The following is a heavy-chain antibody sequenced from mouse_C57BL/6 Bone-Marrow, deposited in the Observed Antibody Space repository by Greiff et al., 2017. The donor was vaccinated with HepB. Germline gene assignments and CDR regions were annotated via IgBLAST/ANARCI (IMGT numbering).Heavy chain of an antibody. Sequence: QVQLQQPGAELVMPGASVKLSCKASGYTFTSYWMHWVKQRPGQGLEWIGEIDPSDSYTNYNQKFKGKSTLTVDKSSSTAYMQISSRTSEDSAVYYCASEGDYPWFAYWGQGTLVTVSA. V-gene: IGHV1-69*01. CDR3: ASEGDYPWFAY. CDR2: IDPSDSYT. J-gene: IGHJ3*01. CDR1: GYTFTSYW. D-gene: IGHD2-4*01.